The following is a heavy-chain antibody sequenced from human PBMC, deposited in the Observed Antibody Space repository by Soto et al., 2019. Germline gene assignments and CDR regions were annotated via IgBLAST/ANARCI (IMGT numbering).Heavy chain of an antibody. D-gene: IGHD3-10*01. Sequence: PGGSLRLSCAASGSTFSSYGMHWVRQAPGKGLEWVAVISYDGSNKYYADSVKGRFTISRDNSKNTLYLQMNSLRAEDTAVYYCAKDLVTMVRGVIYYYYYGMDVWGQGTTVTVSS. CDR1: GSTFSSYG. J-gene: IGHJ6*02. CDR3: AKDLVTMVRGVIYYYYYGMDV. V-gene: IGHV3-30*18. CDR2: ISYDGSNK.